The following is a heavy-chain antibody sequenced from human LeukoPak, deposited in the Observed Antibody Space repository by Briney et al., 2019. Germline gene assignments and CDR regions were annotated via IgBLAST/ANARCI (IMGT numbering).Heavy chain of an antibody. CDR2: IYYSGST. D-gene: IGHD3-22*01. V-gene: IGHV4-39*01. CDR3: ARHNPDSSGYFDY. Sequence: PSETLSLTCTVSGGSISGSSYYWGWLRQPPGKGLEWIGSIYYSGSTYYNPSLKSRVTISVDTSKNQFSLKLSSVTAADTAVYYCARHNPDSSGYFDYWGQGTLVTVSS. CDR1: GGSISGSSYY. J-gene: IGHJ4*02.